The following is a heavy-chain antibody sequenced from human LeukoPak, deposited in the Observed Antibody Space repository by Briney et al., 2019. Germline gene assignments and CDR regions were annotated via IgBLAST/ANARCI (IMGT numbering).Heavy chain of an antibody. D-gene: IGHD3-3*01. V-gene: IGHV3-15*01. CDR3: TTDHRTIYGVVFPDY. J-gene: IGHJ4*02. CDR2: IHYKTNDETP. Sequence: GRSLRLSCAASGFTFSNAWMSWVRQAPGKGLEWVGRIHYKTNDETPDYAASVKGRFIISRDNSKDTLYLQMNYLQTEDTAVYYCTTDHRTIYGVVFPDYWGQGTLVTVSS. CDR1: GFTFSNAW.